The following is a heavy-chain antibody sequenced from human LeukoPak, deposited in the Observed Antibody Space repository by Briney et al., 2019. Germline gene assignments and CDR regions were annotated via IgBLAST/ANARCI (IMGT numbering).Heavy chain of an antibody. CDR2: IYYSGST. D-gene: IGHD2-2*01. Sequence: SETLSLTCTVSGGSISSYYWSWIRQPPGKGLEWIGYIYYSGSTYYNPSLKSRVTISVDTSKNQFSLKLSSVTAADTAVYYCARGRAGVVVPAAIDAFDIWGQGTMVTVSS. J-gene: IGHJ3*02. CDR1: GGSISSYY. V-gene: IGHV4-59*08. CDR3: ARGRAGVVVPAAIDAFDI.